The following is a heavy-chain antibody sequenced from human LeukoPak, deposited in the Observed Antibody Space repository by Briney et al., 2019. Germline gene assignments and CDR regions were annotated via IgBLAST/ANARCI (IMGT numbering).Heavy chain of an antibody. Sequence: SETLSLTCTVSGASISSYYWSWIRQPPGKGLEWIGYIYYTGSTNYNPSLKSRVTISVDTSKNQFSLKLSSVTAADTAVYYCARRSFSGSYYLDYWGQGTLVTVSS. CDR2: IYYTGST. V-gene: IGHV4-59*08. CDR3: ARRSFSGSYYLDY. D-gene: IGHD3-10*01. J-gene: IGHJ4*02. CDR1: GASISSYY.